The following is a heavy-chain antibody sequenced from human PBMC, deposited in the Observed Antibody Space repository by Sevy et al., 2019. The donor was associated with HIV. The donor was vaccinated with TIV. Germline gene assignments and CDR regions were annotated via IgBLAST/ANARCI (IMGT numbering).Heavy chain of an antibody. CDR3: AREYDSSGYQDFDY. Sequence: SETLSLTCTVSGYSISSGYYWGWIRQPPGKGLEWIGSIYRSGSTYYNPSLKSRVTISVDTSKNQISLKLSSVTAADTAVYYCAREYDSSGYQDFDYWGQGTLVTVSS. D-gene: IGHD3-22*01. CDR2: IYRSGST. V-gene: IGHV4-38-2*02. J-gene: IGHJ4*02. CDR1: GYSISSGYY.